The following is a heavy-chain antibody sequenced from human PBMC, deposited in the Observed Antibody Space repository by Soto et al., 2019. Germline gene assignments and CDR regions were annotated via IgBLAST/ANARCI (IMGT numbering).Heavy chain of an antibody. CDR1: GFTVSSNY. V-gene: IGHV3-53*01. CDR3: ARDHSSGWAKTDGMDV. D-gene: IGHD6-19*01. CDR2: IYSGGST. J-gene: IGHJ6*02. Sequence: PGGSLRLSCAASGFTVSSNYMSWVRQAPGKGLEWVSVIYSGGSTYYADSVKGRFTISRDNSKNTLYLQMNSLRAEDTAVYYCARDHSSGWAKTDGMDVWGQGTTVTVSS.